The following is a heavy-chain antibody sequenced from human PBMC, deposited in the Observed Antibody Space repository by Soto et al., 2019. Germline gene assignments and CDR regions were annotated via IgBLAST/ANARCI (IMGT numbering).Heavy chain of an antibody. Sequence: GEPLKISCKASGYSFTSHWIGWVRQMPGKGLEWMAIFYPGDSDTKYSPSFQGHVSISADKSIATVYLQWGSLRASDTAIYYCATSTGRGFNYWGQGTLVTVSS. D-gene: IGHD1-26*01. V-gene: IGHV5-51*01. CDR2: FYPGDSDT. CDR1: GYSFTSHW. J-gene: IGHJ4*02. CDR3: ATSTGRGFNY.